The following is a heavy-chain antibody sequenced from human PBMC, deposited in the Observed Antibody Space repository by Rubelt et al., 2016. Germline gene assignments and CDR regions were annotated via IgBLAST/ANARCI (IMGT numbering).Heavy chain of an antibody. D-gene: IGHD3-3*01. CDR3: ARDGGRMEWLP. J-gene: IGHJ5*02. CDR2: ISGGGGSA. V-gene: IGHV3-23*01. CDR1: GFTFSSYS. Sequence: EVQLLESGGGLVQPGGSLRLSCAASGFTFSSYSMNWVRQAPGKGLEWVSTISGGGGSAYYADSVKGRFTISRDNSKNTLYLQMNSLRAEDTAVYYCARDGGRMEWLPWGQGTLVTVSS.